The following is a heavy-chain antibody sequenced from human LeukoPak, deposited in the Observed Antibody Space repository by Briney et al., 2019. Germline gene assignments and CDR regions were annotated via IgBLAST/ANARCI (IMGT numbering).Heavy chain of an antibody. CDR3: ARAWSMTTLDY. CDR1: GYTFIGYY. J-gene: IGHJ4*02. D-gene: IGHD4-11*01. Sequence: ASVKVSCKASGYTFIGYYIHWVRQAPGQGLEWMGRINLNSGATDYAQKFQGWVAMTRDTSINTAYMEFNRLKSDDTAVYYCARAWSMTTLDYWGQGTLVTVSS. CDR2: INLNSGAT. V-gene: IGHV1-2*04.